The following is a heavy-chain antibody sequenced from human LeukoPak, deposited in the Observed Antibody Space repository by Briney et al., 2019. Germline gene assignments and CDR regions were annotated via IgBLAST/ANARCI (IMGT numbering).Heavy chain of an antibody. Sequence: SXXTFXXXAMSWVRQAPGKGLEWVSAISGSGGSTYYADSVKGRFTISRDNSKKTLYLQMNRLRAEDTAVYYCXXXXXRXXXXFDYWXXXXLVTVSS. J-gene: IGHJ4*02. CDR1: XXTFXXXA. CDR3: XXXXXRXXXXFDY. CDR2: ISGSGGST. V-gene: IGHV3-23*01.